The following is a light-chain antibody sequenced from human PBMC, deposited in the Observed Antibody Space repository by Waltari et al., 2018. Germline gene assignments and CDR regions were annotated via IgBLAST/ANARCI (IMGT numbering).Light chain of an antibody. V-gene: IGKV3-15*01. J-gene: IGKJ1*01. CDR3: QQYNNWPRT. CDR1: QSVSSN. CDR2: GAS. Sequence: EIVMTQSPATLSVSPGERATLSCRASQSVSSNLGWYQQKPGQAPRLLIYGASTRATGIPVRFSGSGSGTEFTLTIRSLQSEDFAVYYCQQYNNWPRTFGQGTKVEVK.